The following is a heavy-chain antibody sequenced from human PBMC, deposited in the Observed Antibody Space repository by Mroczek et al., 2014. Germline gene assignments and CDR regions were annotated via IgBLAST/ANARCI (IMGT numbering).Heavy chain of an antibody. Sequence: QVQLVQSGAEVKKPGASVKVSCKASGYTFTSYDINWVRQATGQGLEWMGWMNPNSGNTGYAQKFQGRVTMTRNTSISTAYMELSSLRSEDTAVYYCARGSRGSYYLNRNPIDYWGQGTPGHPSPQ. D-gene: IGHD1-26*01. CDR2: MNPNSGNT. J-gene: IGHJ4*02. CDR1: GYTFTSYD. V-gene: IGHV1-8*01. CDR3: ARGSRGSYYLNRNPIDY.